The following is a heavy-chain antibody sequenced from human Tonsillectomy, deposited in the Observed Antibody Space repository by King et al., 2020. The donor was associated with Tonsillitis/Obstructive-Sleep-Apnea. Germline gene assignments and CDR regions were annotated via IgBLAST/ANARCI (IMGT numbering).Heavy chain of an antibody. V-gene: IGHV1-18*01. D-gene: IGHD3-22*01. Sequence: QLVQSGAEVKKPGASVKVSCKASGYTFITHGISWVRQAPGQGLEWMGWISAYNGNTNYPQKLQGRVTMTTDTSTTTAYMELRSLRSDDTAVYYCARQRYYDSSADPYFDYWGQGTLVTVSS. J-gene: IGHJ4*02. CDR3: ARQRYYDSSADPYFDY. CDR1: GYTFITHG. CDR2: ISAYNGNT.